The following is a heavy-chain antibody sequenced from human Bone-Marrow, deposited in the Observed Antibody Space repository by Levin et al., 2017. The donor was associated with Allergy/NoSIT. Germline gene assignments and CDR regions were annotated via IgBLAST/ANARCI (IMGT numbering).Heavy chain of an antibody. CDR3: ARSQGRSGWSYYYYGMDV. CDR2: ISGNSHYV. Sequence: KAGGSLRLSCRGSGFDINTHDMNWVRQAPGQGLEWVSSISGNSHYVYYADSVKGRFSISRDNAKKSTFLHMNSLSVADTAVYYCARSQGRSGWSYYYYGMDVWGRGTTLTVSS. CDR1: GFDINTHD. J-gene: IGHJ6*02. V-gene: IGHV3-21*01. D-gene: IGHD6-19*01.